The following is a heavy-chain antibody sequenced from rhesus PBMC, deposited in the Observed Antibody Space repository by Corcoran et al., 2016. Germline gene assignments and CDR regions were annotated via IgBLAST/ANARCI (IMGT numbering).Heavy chain of an antibody. D-gene: IGHD6-31*01. Sequence: EVQLAESGGGLVQPGGSLRLYCAASGFPFSSYEMHWVRQAPGKWAESVSVSGGDSSYTHYANSVKGRFTISRDNAKNSLSLQRNSVRAEDTAVYYCATRAGLGGYYFDYWGQGVLVTVSS. J-gene: IGHJ4*01. CDR2: SGGDSSYT. CDR3: ATRAGLGGYYFDY. CDR1: GFPFSSYE. V-gene: IGHV3-115*02.